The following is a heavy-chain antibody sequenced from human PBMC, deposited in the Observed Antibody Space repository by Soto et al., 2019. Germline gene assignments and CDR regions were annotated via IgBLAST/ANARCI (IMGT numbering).Heavy chain of an antibody. CDR1: GFTFSSYA. D-gene: IGHD4-17*01. CDR3: ARGLDYGDLPSYYYYMDV. J-gene: IGHJ6*03. CDR2: ISSNGGST. Sequence: GGSLRLSCAASGFTFSSYAMHWVRQAPGKGLEYVSAISSNGGSTYYANSVKGRFTISRDNSKNTLYLQMGSLRAEDMAVYYCARGLDYGDLPSYYYYMDVWGKGTTVTVSS. V-gene: IGHV3-64*01.